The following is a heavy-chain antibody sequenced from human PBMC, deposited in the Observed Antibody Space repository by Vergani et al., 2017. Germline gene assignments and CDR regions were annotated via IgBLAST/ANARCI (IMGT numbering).Heavy chain of an antibody. CDR1: GYSFTSYW. Sequence: EVQLVQSGAEVKKPGESLRISCKGSGYSFTSYWISWVRQMPGKGLEWMGRIDPSDSYTNYSPSFQGHVTISADKSISTAYLQWSSLKASDTAMYYCATTTEVYSSGPSPDAFDIWGQGTMVTVSS. CDR2: IDPSDSYT. D-gene: IGHD6-19*01. V-gene: IGHV5-10-1*01. CDR3: ATTTEVYSSGPSPDAFDI. J-gene: IGHJ3*02.